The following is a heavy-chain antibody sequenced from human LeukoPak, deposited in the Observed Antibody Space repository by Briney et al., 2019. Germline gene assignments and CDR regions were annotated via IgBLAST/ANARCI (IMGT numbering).Heavy chain of an antibody. J-gene: IGHJ4*02. CDR1: GGTFCSYA. Sequence: SVKVSCKASGGTFCSYAISWVRQAPGQGLEWMGRIIPIFGTANYAQKFQGRVTITTDESTSTAYMELSSLRSEDTAVYYCARDRYDILTGYYKDAYFDYWGQGTLVTVSS. V-gene: IGHV1-69*05. CDR3: ARDRYDILTGYYKDAYFDY. CDR2: IIPIFGTA. D-gene: IGHD3-9*01.